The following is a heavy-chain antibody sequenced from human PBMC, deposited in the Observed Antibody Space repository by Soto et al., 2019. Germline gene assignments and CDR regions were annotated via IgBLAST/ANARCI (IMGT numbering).Heavy chain of an antibody. CDR1: GGSISRYY. CDR2: IYYSGST. Sequence: SETLSLTYTVSGGSISRYYWNWIRQPPGKGLEWIGYIYYSGSTNYNPSLKSRVTISVDTSKNQFSLKLSSVTAADTAFYYCARDPGSGSYYGWFDPWGQGTLVTVSS. CDR3: ARDPGSGSYYGWFDP. D-gene: IGHD3-10*01. V-gene: IGHV4-59*01. J-gene: IGHJ5*02.